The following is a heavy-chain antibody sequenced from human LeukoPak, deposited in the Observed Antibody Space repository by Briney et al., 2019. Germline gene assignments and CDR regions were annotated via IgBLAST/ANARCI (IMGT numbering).Heavy chain of an antibody. Sequence: ASVKVSCKASGYRFTTYGISWVRLAPGQGLEWVGWISGFNGDTTYAQKFQGRVTMTTDTSTTTSYMELTSLRSDDTAVYYCARDTPLGARIFDYWGQGTLVTVSS. CDR1: GYRFTTYG. V-gene: IGHV1-18*01. CDR2: ISGFNGDT. J-gene: IGHJ4*02. CDR3: ARDTPLGARIFDY. D-gene: IGHD6-6*01.